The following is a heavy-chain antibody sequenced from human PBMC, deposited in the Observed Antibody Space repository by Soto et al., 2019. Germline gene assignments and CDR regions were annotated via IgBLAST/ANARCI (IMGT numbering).Heavy chain of an antibody. D-gene: IGHD3-22*01. J-gene: IGHJ3*02. Sequence: SETLSLTCTVSGGSISSSSYYWGWIRQPPGKGLEWIGSIYYSGSTYYNPSLKSRVTISVDTSKNQFSLKLSSVTAADTAVYYCARHASYYYDSTLNIWGQGTMVTVSS. V-gene: IGHV4-39*01. CDR2: IYYSGST. CDR1: GGSISSSSYY. CDR3: ARHASYYYDSTLNI.